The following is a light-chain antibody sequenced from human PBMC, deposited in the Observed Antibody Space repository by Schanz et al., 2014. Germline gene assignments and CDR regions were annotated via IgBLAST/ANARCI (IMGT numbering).Light chain of an antibody. Sequence: IVMTQSPATLSVSPGERATVSCRASQSVSSNLAWYQQKPGQAPRLLIYGVSTRATGVPARFSGSGSGTEFTLTIGSLQSEDFAVYYCQQYNDWLTFGGGTKVEIK. V-gene: IGKV3-15*01. CDR2: GVS. CDR3: QQYNDWLT. J-gene: IGKJ4*01. CDR1: QSVSSN.